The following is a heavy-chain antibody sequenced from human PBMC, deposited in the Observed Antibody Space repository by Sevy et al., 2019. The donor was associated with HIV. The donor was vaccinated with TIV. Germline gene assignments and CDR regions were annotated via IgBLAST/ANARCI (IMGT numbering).Heavy chain of an antibody. CDR1: GFTFSSYG. Sequence: GGFLRLSCAASGFTFSSYGMHWVRQAPGKGLEWVAVIWYDGSNKYYADSVKGRFTISRDNSKNTLYLQMNSLRAEDTAVYYCARATDYGDYDAFDIWGQGTMVTVSS. J-gene: IGHJ3*02. CDR3: ARATDYGDYDAFDI. V-gene: IGHV3-33*01. CDR2: IWYDGSNK. D-gene: IGHD4-17*01.